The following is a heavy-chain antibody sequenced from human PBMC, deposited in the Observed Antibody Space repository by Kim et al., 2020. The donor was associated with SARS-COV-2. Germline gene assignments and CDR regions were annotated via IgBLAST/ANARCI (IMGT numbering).Heavy chain of an antibody. J-gene: IGHJ4*02. V-gene: IGHV1-3*01. CDR3: ARASGYSSSRLDY. D-gene: IGHD6-13*01. Sequence: SQKFQGRVTITRDTSASTAYMELSSLRSEDTAVYYCARASGYSSSRLDYWGQGTLVTVSS.